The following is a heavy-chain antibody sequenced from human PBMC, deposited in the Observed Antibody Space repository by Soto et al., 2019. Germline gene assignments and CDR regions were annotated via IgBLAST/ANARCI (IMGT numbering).Heavy chain of an antibody. CDR3: ARGNHRWLQLWYFDL. J-gene: IGHJ2*01. CDR2: IIPIFGTV. D-gene: IGHD5-12*01. CDR1: GGTFSNYP. V-gene: IGHV1-69*15. Sequence: QVQLVQSGAEVKKPGSSVKVSCKASGGTFSNYPISWVRQAPGQGLEGMGRIIPIFGTVNYAQKFQGRVKITADESTSTACMELSSLRSEDTAVYYCARGNHRWLQLWYFDLWGRGTLVTVSS.